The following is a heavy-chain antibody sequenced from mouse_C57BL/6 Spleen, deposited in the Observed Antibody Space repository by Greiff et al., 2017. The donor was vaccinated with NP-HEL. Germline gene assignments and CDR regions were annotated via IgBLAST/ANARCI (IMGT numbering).Heavy chain of an antibody. CDR3: ARVPYYDYDGRFAY. V-gene: IGHV1-69*01. D-gene: IGHD2-4*01. CDR1: GYTFTSSW. J-gene: IGHJ3*01. CDR2: IDPSDSYT. Sequence: QVQLQQPGAELVMPGASVKLSCKASGYTFTSSWMPWVKQRPGQGLEWIGEIDPSDSYTNYNQKFKGKFTLTVDKSSSTAYMQLSSLTSEDSAVYYCARVPYYDYDGRFAYWGQGTLVTVSA.